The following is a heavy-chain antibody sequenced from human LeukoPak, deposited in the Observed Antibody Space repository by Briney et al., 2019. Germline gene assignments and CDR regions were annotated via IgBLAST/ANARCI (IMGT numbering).Heavy chain of an antibody. D-gene: IGHD1-26*01. J-gene: IGHJ4*02. Sequence: SGGSLTLSCAASGFTFSTYEMNWVRQAPGKGLEWLCYITSSGGTIYYADSVKGRFTISRDNAKNSLYLQISSLRAEDTAVYYCTSGGSYYSFDYWGQGTLVTVSS. V-gene: IGHV3-48*03. CDR3: TSGGSYYSFDY. CDR1: GFTFSTYE. CDR2: ITSSGGTI.